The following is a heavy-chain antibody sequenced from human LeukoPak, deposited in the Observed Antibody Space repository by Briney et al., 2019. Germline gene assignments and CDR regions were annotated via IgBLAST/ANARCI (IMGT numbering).Heavy chain of an antibody. CDR3: ARVGSQATFDY. CDR2: IYSGGST. CDR1: GFTVGSNY. D-gene: IGHD1-26*01. Sequence: GGSLRLSCAASGFTVGSNYMSWVRQAPGKGLEWISVIYSGGSTYYADSVKGRFTISRDNSKNTLYLQMNSLRAEDTAVYYCARVGSQATFDYWGQGTLVTVSS. J-gene: IGHJ4*02. V-gene: IGHV3-53*01.